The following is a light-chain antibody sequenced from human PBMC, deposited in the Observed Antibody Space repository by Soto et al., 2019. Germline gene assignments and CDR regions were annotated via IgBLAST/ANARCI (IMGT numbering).Light chain of an antibody. J-gene: IGKJ5*01. CDR1: QSISSSF. V-gene: IGKV3-20*01. CDR2: GAS. CDR3: QQYDNSPIT. Sequence: EIVLTQSPAILSVSPGERASRSCGASQSISSSFLAWYQQKPGQAPRLLIYGASSRATGIPDRFSGTGSETDLTLTISRLEPEDFAVYYCQQYDNSPITFGQGTRLEIK.